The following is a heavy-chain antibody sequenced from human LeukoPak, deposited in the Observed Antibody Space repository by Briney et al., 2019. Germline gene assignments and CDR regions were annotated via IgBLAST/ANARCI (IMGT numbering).Heavy chain of an antibody. Sequence: GRSLRLSCAASGFTFDDYATHWVRQAPGKGLEWVSGISWNSGSIGYADSVKGRFTISRDNAKNSLYLQMNSLRAEDTALYYCAKDAARYCSSTSCYGFDYWGQGTLVTVSS. D-gene: IGHD2-2*01. J-gene: IGHJ4*02. V-gene: IGHV3-9*01. CDR1: GFTFDDYA. CDR2: ISWNSGSI. CDR3: AKDAARYCSSTSCYGFDY.